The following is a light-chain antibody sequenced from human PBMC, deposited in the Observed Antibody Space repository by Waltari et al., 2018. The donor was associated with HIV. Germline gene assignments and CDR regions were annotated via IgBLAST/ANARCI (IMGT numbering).Light chain of an antibody. J-gene: IGLJ2*01. Sequence: QSVLTQPPSVSGAPGQRVSISCTGSSSNLGAGFDAQWYQQLPGAAPRLLIYDNNNRPSGVPGRFSVSRSGTSASLAITGLQADDEADYYCQSFDSGLTAVVFGGGTKLTVL. CDR1: SSNLGAGFD. CDR2: DNN. V-gene: IGLV1-40*01. CDR3: QSFDSGLTAVV.